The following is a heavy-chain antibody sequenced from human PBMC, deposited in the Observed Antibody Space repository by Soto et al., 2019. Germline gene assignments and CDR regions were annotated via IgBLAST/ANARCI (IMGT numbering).Heavy chain of an antibody. Sequence: QVQLQESGPGLVKPSQTLSLTCTVSGGSISSGGYYWSWIRQHPGKGLEWIGYIYYSGSTYYNPSLKSRVTISVDTSKNQFSLKLSYVTAADTAVYYCARSARLYYYGSGSMNWFDPWGQGTLVTVSS. V-gene: IGHV4-31*03. D-gene: IGHD3-10*01. CDR2: IYYSGST. CDR3: ARSARLYYYGSGSMNWFDP. J-gene: IGHJ5*02. CDR1: GGSISSGGYY.